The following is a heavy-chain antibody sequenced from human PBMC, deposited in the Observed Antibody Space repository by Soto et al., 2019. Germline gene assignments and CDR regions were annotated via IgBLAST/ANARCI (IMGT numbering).Heavy chain of an antibody. Sequence: ASVKVSCKASGYTFTSYAMHWVRQAPGQRLEWMGWINAGNGNTKYSQKFQGRVTITRDTSASTAYMELSSLRSEDTAVYYCANAMVRGVDENWFDPWGQGTLVTVS. CDR3: ANAMVRGVDENWFDP. D-gene: IGHD3-10*01. CDR2: INAGNGNT. V-gene: IGHV1-3*01. J-gene: IGHJ5*02. CDR1: GYTFTSYA.